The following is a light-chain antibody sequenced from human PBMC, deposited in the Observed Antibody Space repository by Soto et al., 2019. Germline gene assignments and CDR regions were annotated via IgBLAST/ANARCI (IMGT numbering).Light chain of an antibody. J-gene: IGKJ2*01. CDR3: QQYNNWPVYT. Sequence: VMTQSPATLSVSPGERATLSCRASHSVSSNLAWYQQKPGQAPRLLIYGASTRATGIPARFSGSGSGTEFTLTISSLQSEDFAVYYCQQYNNWPVYTFGQGTKLEIK. CDR2: GAS. CDR1: HSVSSN. V-gene: IGKV3-15*01.